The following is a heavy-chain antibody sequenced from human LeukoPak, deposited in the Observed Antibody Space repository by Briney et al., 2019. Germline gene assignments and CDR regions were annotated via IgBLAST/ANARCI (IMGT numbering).Heavy chain of an antibody. J-gene: IGHJ4*02. Sequence: GGSLRLSCAASGFTFSSYWMSWVRQAPGKGLEWVANIKEDGSEKFHVGSVRGRFTISRDNAKNSLYLQMNSLRVEDTAVYYCARDHWGYSYGGYWGQGTLVTVSS. CDR1: GFTFSSYW. D-gene: IGHD5-18*01. V-gene: IGHV3-7*01. CDR2: IKEDGSEK. CDR3: ARDHWGYSYGGY.